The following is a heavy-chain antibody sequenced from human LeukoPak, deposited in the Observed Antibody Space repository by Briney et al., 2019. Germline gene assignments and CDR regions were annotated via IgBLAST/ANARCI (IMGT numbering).Heavy chain of an antibody. CDR2: IRSSGSTI. J-gene: IGHJ4*02. D-gene: IGHD3-22*01. CDR1: GFTFSSYE. Sequence: GGSLRLSCAASGFTFSSYEMNWVRQAPGKGLEWVSYIRSSGSTIYYADSVKGRFTISRDNAKNSLYLQMNSLRAEDTAVYYCAREGSMYYYDSSGYPYWGQGTLVTVSS. CDR3: AREGSMYYYDSSGYPY. V-gene: IGHV3-48*03.